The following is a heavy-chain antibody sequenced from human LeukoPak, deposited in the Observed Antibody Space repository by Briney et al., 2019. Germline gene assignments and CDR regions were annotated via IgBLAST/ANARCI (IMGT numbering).Heavy chain of an antibody. Sequence: SETLSLTCTVSGGSISSYHWSWIRQPPGKGLEWIGSIYYSGSTYYNPPLKSRVTISVDTSKNQFSLKLSSVTAADTAVYYCARGPGGRKRVDVWGQGTTVTVSS. J-gene: IGHJ6*02. CDR2: IYYSGST. V-gene: IGHV4-59*12. CDR1: GGSISSYH. CDR3: ARGPGGRKRVDV. D-gene: IGHD1-26*01.